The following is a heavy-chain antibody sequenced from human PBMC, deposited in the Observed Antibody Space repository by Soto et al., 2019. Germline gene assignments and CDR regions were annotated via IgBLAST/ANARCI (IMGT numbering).Heavy chain of an antibody. J-gene: IGHJ4*02. CDR3: ARAQIRYFDWLLDY. Sequence: AXVSLRLSCTASGFTFSTCNINWVRQAPGKGLEWVSYISNSSSTIYYSDSVKGRFTISRDNAKNSLYLQMNSLRDDDTAVYYCARAQIRYFDWLLDYWGQGTLVTVSS. CDR2: ISNSSSTI. CDR1: GFTFSTCN. D-gene: IGHD3-9*01. V-gene: IGHV3-48*02.